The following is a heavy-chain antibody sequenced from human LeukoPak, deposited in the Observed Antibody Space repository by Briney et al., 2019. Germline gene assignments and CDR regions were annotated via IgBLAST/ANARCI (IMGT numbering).Heavy chain of an antibody. D-gene: IGHD1-26*01. CDR3: ARVNKWELVAGWYFDL. Sequence: SVKVSCRASGGTFSSYAISWVRQAPGQGLEWMGRIIPIFGTANYAQKFQGRVTITTDESTSTAYMELSSLRSEDTAVYYCARVNKWELVAGWYFDLWGRGTLVTVSS. V-gene: IGHV1-69*05. CDR2: IIPIFGTA. CDR1: GGTFSSYA. J-gene: IGHJ2*01.